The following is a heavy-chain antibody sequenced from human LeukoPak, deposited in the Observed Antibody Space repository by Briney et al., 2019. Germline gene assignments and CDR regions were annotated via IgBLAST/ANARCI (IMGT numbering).Heavy chain of an antibody. CDR2: IRYEGSSK. V-gene: IGHV3-30*02. CDR3: ARWHCSGGSCYSRGGFVY. D-gene: IGHD2-15*01. J-gene: IGHJ4*02. Sequence: PGGSLRLSCAASGFTFSNYGMHWVRQAPDKGLEWVAFIRYEGSSKYYADSVKGRFTISRDNSKNTLYLQMNSLRAEDTAVYYCARWHCSGGSCYSRGGFVYWGQGTLVTVSS. CDR1: GFTFSNYG.